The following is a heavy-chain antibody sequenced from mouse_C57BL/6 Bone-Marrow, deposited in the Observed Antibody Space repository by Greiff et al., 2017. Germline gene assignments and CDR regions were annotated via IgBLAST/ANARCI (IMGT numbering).Heavy chain of an antibody. V-gene: IGHV2-3*01. CDR3: AKSPFITTVVNYYAMDY. CDR2: IWGDGST. D-gene: IGHD1-1*01. CDR1: GFSLTSYG. Sequence: VKVVESGPGLVAPSQSLSITCTVSGFSLTSYGVSWVRQPPGKGLEWLGVIWGDGSTNYHSALISRLSISKDNSKSQVFLKLNSLQTDDTATYYCAKSPFITTVVNYYAMDYWGQGTSVTVSS. J-gene: IGHJ4*01.